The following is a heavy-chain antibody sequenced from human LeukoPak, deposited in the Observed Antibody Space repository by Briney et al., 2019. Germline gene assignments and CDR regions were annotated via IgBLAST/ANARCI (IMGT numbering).Heavy chain of an antibody. V-gene: IGHV4-39*01. J-gene: IGHJ4*02. CDR3: ARQPAVITFGGVIVPYYFDY. CDR1: GGSISSSSYY. D-gene: IGHD3-16*02. CDR2: IYCSGST. Sequence: SSETLSLTCTVSGGSISSSSYYWGWIRQPPGKGLEWIGSIYCSGSTYYNPSLKSRVTISVDTSKNQFSLKLSSVTAADTAVYYCARQPAVITFGGVIVPYYFDYWGQGTLVTVSS.